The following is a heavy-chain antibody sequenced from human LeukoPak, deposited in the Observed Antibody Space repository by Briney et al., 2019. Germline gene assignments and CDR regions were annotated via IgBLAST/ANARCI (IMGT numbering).Heavy chain of an antibody. D-gene: IGHD3-3*01. CDR2: IYHSGST. CDR1: GGSISSTNW. CDR3: TGNGYYSLEY. Sequence: SGTLSLTCAVSGGSISSTNWWSWVRQPPGKGLEWIGEIYHSGSTNYNPSLKSRVIISVDKSKNQFSLRLSSVTAADTAVYYCTGNGYYSLEYWGQGTLVTVSS. V-gene: IGHV4-4*02. J-gene: IGHJ4*02.